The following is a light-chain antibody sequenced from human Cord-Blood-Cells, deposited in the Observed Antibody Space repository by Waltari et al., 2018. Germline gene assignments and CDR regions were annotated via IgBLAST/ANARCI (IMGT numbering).Light chain of an antibody. V-gene: IGKV1-39*01. CDR1: QSISSY. CDR3: QQSYSTLALT. Sequence: DIQMTQSPSSLSASVGDRVTITCRASQSISSYLNWYQQKPGKAPKLLIYAASSLQSGVPSRFSGSVSGTDFTLPISSLQPEDFATYYCQQSYSTLALTFGGGTKVEIK. J-gene: IGKJ4*01. CDR2: AAS.